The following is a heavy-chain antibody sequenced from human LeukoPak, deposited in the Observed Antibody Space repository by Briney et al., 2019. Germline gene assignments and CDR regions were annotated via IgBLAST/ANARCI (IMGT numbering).Heavy chain of an antibody. CDR1: GGSISSGAYY. D-gene: IGHD3-22*01. V-gene: IGHV4-31*03. CDR2: IYYIGST. Sequence: PSQTLSLTCTVSGGSISSGAYYWSWIRQHPGMGLEWIGYIYYIGSTYYNPSLKSRVTISVDTSKNQFSLKLSSVTAADTAMYYCARSSSRYYYYFDYWGQGTLVTVSS. CDR3: ARSSSRYYYYFDY. J-gene: IGHJ4*02.